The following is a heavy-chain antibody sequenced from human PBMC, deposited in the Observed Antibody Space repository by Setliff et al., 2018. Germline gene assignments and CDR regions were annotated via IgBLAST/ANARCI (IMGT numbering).Heavy chain of an antibody. Sequence: SVKVSCKASGYTFTNYDIIWVRQATGQGLEWMGGIIPIIGGPNYAQKFQGRVTITADESTSTAYMELRSLKSEDTAVYYCAREALQRAGLYFFDIWGQGMLVTVSS. V-gene: IGHV1-69*13. D-gene: IGHD3-10*01. J-gene: IGHJ4*02. CDR2: IIPIIGGP. CDR1: GYTFTNYD. CDR3: AREALQRAGLYFFDI.